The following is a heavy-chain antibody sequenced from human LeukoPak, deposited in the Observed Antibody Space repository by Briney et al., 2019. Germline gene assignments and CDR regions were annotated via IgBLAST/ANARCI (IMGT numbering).Heavy chain of an antibody. Sequence: GGSLRLSCAASGFTFSSYGMHWVRQAPGKGLVWVSRINSDGSSTSYADSVKGRFTISRGNAKNTLYLQMNSLRAEDTAVYYCARGHVGWHYYFDYWGQGTLVTVSS. CDR1: GFTFSSYG. D-gene: IGHD6-19*01. J-gene: IGHJ4*02. CDR3: ARGHVGWHYYFDY. V-gene: IGHV3-74*01. CDR2: INSDGSST.